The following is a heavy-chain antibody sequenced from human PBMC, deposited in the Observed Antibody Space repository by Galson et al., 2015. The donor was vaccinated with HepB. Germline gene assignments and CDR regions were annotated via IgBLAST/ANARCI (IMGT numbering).Heavy chain of an antibody. CDR3: ATYSSSWYQRTSYWYFDL. J-gene: IGHJ2*01. CDR2: FDPEDGET. V-gene: IGHV1-24*01. D-gene: IGHD6-13*01. Sequence: SVKVSCKVSGYTLTELSMHWVRQAPGKGLEWMGGFDPEDGETIYALKFQGRVTMTEDTSTDTAYMELSSLRSEDTAVYYCATYSSSWYQRTSYWYFDLWGRGTLVTVSS. CDR1: GYTLTELS.